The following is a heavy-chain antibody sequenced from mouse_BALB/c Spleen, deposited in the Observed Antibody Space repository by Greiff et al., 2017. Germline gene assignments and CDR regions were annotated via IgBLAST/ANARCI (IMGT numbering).Heavy chain of an antibody. Sequence: QVQLKESGAELVRPGTSVKISCKASGYAFTNYWLGWVKQRPGHGLEWIGDIYPGSGNTYYNEKFKGKATLTADKSSSTAYMQLSSLTSEDTAVYYCNGGEPMDYWGQGTSVTVSS. CDR1: GYAFTNYW. CDR2: IYPGSGNT. CDR3: NGGEPMDY. J-gene: IGHJ4*01. V-gene: IGHV1-63*01.